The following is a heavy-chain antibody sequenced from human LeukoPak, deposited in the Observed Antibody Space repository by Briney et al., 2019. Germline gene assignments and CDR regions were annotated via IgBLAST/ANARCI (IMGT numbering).Heavy chain of an antibody. V-gene: IGHV3-7*01. CDR2: INQDGSEK. CDR3: ARKGGGILMTTVAYFDY. Sequence: GGSLRLSCAVSGLTFRSFWMSWVRQAPGKGLEWVANINQDGSEKYFVDSVRGRFTISRDNSKNTLYLQMNSLRAEDTAVYYCARKGGGILMTTVAYFDYWGQGTLVTVSS. CDR1: GLTFRSFW. D-gene: IGHD4-23*01. J-gene: IGHJ4*02.